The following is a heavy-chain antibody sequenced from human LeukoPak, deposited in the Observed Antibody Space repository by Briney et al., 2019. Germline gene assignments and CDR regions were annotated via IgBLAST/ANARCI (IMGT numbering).Heavy chain of an antibody. CDR1: GGSISSYY. CDR3: ARDRGQLGRPYYYGMDV. V-gene: IGHV4-59*01. D-gene: IGHD3-10*01. J-gene: IGHJ6*02. Sequence: SETLSLTCTVSGGSISSYYWSWIRQPPGKGLEWIGYIYFSGDTNYNPPLKSRLTISVDTSRNQFSLSLDSVTAADTAVYYCARDRGQLGRPYYYGMDVWGQGTTVTVSS. CDR2: IYFSGDT.